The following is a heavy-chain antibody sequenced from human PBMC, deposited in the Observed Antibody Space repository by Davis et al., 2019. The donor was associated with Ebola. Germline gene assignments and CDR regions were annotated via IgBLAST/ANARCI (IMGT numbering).Heavy chain of an antibody. V-gene: IGHV3-64D*06. D-gene: IGHD6-19*01. CDR3: LKDELVAVAVPY. J-gene: IGHJ4*02. Sequence: GESLKISCSASGFTFSSYAMHWVRQAPGKGLEYVSAISSNGGSTYYADSVKGRFTISRDNSKNTLYLQMSSLRPEDTAVYHCLKDELVAVAVPYWGQGTLVTVSS. CDR2: ISSNGGST. CDR1: GFTFSSYA.